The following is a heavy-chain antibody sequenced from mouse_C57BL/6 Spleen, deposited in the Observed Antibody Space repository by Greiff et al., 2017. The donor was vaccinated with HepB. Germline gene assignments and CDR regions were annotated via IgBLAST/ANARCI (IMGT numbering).Heavy chain of an antibody. CDR3: ARIKKIVATYFDY. V-gene: IGHV1S81*02. J-gene: IGHJ2*01. Sequence: VQLQQSGAELVKAGASVKMSCKASGYTFTSYWMLWVKQRLGQGLEWFAETNPTNGRTYYNEKFKSKATLTVVKSSSTAYMLLSGPTFEDSAVYYCARIKKIVATYFDYWGQGTTLTVSS. D-gene: IGHD1-1*01. CDR1: GYTFTSYW. CDR2: TNPTNGRT.